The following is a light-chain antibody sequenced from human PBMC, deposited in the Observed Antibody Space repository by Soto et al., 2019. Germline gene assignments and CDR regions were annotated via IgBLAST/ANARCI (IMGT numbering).Light chain of an antibody. J-gene: IGKJ4*01. Sequence: DIQMTQSPSSVSASVGDRVTITCRASQVINSWLAWYQQKPGKAPKLLIYAASTLQSGVPSRFRASGSGTDFALTISSLQPEEFETYYCLQANSVPFNFGGGTKADIK. CDR1: QVINSW. CDR2: AAS. V-gene: IGKV1-12*01. CDR3: LQANSVPFN.